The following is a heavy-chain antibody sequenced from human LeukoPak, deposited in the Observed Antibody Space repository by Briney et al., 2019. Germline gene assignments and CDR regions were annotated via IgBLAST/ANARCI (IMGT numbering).Heavy chain of an antibody. J-gene: IGHJ4*02. CDR3: TRDPTQYLRYGYFDH. D-gene: IGHD4-11*01. Sequence: GGSLRLSCAASGFTFSSSAMNWVRQAPGKGLEWVSSINNVGSHIYYAGSMRGRFTISRDNAKNSLYLQMSSLRAEDTAVYYCTRDPTQYLRYGYFDHWGQGTLVTVSS. CDR1: GFTFSSSA. CDR2: INNVGSHI. V-gene: IGHV3-21*01.